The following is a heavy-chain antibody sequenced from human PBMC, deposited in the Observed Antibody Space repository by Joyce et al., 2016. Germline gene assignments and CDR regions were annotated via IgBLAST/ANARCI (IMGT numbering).Heavy chain of an antibody. CDR2: ISYDGSNK. D-gene: IGHD6-13*01. Sequence: QVQLVESGGGVVQPGRSLRLSCAASGFTFSNYGVHWVRQAPGKGLEWVAVISYDGSNKYYVDSVKGRFTISRDNSKNTLYLQMNSLRPEDTAVYYCARALGRDSNSCHDYWGQGTLVTVSS. CDR3: ARALGRDSNSCHDY. J-gene: IGHJ4*02. CDR1: GFTFSNYG. V-gene: IGHV3-30*03.